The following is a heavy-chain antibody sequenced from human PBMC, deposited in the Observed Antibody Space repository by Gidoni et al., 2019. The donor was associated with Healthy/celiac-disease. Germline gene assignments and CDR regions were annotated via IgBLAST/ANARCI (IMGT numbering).Heavy chain of an antibody. V-gene: IGHV4-34*01. CDR3: ARGLGYYDSSGRWFDP. D-gene: IGHD3-22*01. J-gene: IGHJ5*02. CDR1: GWSFTGYY. CDR2: INHSGST. Sequence: QVQLQQWGAGLLKPSETLSLTCAVYGWSFTGYYWSWIRQPPGKGLEWIGEINHSGSTNYNPSLKSRVTISVDTSKNQFSLKLSSVTAADTAVYYCARGLGYYDSSGRWFDPWGQGTLVTVSS.